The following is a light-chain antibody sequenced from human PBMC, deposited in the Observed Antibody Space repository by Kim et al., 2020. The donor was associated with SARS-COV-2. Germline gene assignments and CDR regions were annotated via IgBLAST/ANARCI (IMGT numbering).Light chain of an antibody. V-gene: IGLV4-69*01. Sequence: SVKRTCTLSSGHSNSAFAWHQRQPERGPRFLMKIYNDGSPDKGDGIPDRFSGSSSGAERYLTIARRHSEDEADYYCQTWGEGIRVFGEGTQLTVL. CDR2: IYNDGSP. CDR1: SGHSNSA. J-gene: IGLJ3*02. CDR3: QTWGEGIRV.